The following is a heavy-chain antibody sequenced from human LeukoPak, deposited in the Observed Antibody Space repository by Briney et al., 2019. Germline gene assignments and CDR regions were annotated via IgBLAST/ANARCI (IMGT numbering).Heavy chain of an antibody. Sequence: GGSLRLSCAASGFTFSDYYMSWIRQAPGKGLEGVSYISSSGSTIYYADSVNGRFTISRDNAKNSLYLQMNSLRAEDTAVYYCARYPDTAMVFDYWGQGTLVTVSS. CDR1: GFTFSDYY. D-gene: IGHD5-18*01. V-gene: IGHV3-11*01. CDR2: ISSSGSTI. CDR3: ARYPDTAMVFDY. J-gene: IGHJ4*02.